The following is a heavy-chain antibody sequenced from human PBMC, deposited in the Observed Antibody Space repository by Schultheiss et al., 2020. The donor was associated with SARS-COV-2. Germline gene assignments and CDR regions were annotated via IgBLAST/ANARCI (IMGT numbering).Heavy chain of an antibody. D-gene: IGHD2-21*01. J-gene: IGHJ4*02. V-gene: IGHV3-21*01. CDR3: ARDIRGVHIVVVAYFDC. CDR1: GFTFSSYS. CDR2: ISSSSSYI. Sequence: GGSLRLSCAASGFTFSSYSMYWVRQAPGKGLEWVSSISSSSSYIYYADSVKGRFTISRDNAKNSLYLQMNSLRAEDTAVYYCARDIRGVHIVVVAYFDCWGQGTLVTVSS.